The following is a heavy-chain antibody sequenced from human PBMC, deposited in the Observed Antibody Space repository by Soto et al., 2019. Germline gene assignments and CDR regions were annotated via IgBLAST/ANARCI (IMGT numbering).Heavy chain of an antibody. Sequence: TGGSLRLSCAASGFILRDYYMTWIRQAPGKGLDYISYISSGGTYIGYADSVKGRFTISRDNAKNSLFLQLNSLRAEDTGVYFCARLTVTPNYAMDVWGQGTTVTVSS. CDR2: ISSGGTYI. V-gene: IGHV3-11*06. CDR3: ARLTVTPNYAMDV. J-gene: IGHJ6*02. D-gene: IGHD4-17*01. CDR1: GFILRDYY.